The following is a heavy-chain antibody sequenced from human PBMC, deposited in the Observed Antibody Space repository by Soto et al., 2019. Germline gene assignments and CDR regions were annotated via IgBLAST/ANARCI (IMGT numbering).Heavy chain of an antibody. Sequence: PTLVNPTQTLTLTCTFSGFSLSTSGVGVGWIRQPPGKALEWLALIYWNDDKRYSPSLKSRLTITKDTSKNQVVLTMTNMDPVDTATYYCASLWGSYRLNWFDPWGQGTLVTVSS. J-gene: IGHJ5*02. CDR3: ASLWGSYRLNWFDP. D-gene: IGHD3-16*02. CDR1: GFSLSTSGVG. CDR2: IYWNDDK. V-gene: IGHV2-5*01.